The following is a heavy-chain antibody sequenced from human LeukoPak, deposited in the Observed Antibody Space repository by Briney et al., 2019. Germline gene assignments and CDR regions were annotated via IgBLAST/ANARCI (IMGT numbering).Heavy chain of an antibody. V-gene: IGHV3-23*01. J-gene: IGHJ1*01. CDR3: AKDPYCGGDCYLEYFQH. D-gene: IGHD2-21*02. CDR2: ISGSGGST. CDR1: GFTFSSHC. Sequence: GGSLRLSCAASGFTFSSHCMNWARQAPGKGLEWVSAISGSGGSTYYADSVKGRFTISRDNSKNTLYLQMNSLRAEDTAVYYCAKDPYCGGDCYLEYFQHWGQGTLVTVSS.